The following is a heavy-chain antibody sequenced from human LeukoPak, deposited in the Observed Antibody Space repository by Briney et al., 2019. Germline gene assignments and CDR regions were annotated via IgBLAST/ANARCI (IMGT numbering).Heavy chain of an antibody. CDR3: ARGRGGYSYGYLSSGVDP. D-gene: IGHD5-18*01. CDR1: GGSISSGGYS. CDR2: IYHSGST. J-gene: IGHJ5*02. V-gene: IGHV4-30-2*01. Sequence: SQTLSLTCAVSGGSISSGGYSWSWIRQPPGKGLEWIGYIYHSGSTNCNPSLKSRVTISVDTSKNQFSLKLSSVTAADTAVYYCARGRGGYSYGYLSSGVDPWGQGTLVTVSS.